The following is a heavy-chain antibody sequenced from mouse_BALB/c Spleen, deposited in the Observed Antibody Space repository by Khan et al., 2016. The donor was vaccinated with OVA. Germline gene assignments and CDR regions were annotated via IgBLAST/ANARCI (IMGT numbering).Heavy chain of an antibody. V-gene: IGHV3-2*02. Sequence: EVQLQESGPGLVKPSQSLSLTCTVTGYSITSDYAWNWIRQFPGNKLEWMGYISYSGSTSYTPSLKSRISITRATSKNQRFLQLNSVTTEDTATYYCTGGRAYWGQGTLVTVSA. CDR2: ISYSGST. CDR1: GYSITSDYA. CDR3: TGGRAY. J-gene: IGHJ3*01. D-gene: IGHD3-3*01.